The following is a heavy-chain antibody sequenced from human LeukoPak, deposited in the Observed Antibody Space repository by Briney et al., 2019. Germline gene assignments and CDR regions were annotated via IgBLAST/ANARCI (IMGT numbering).Heavy chain of an antibody. CDR1: GFTISSYA. CDR3: ANLVVTPDHNFDY. Sequence: GGSLRLSCAASGFTISSYAMSWVRQAPGKGLEWVSAISGSGGSTYYADSVKGRFTISRDNSKNTLYLQMNSLRAEDTAVYYCANLVVTPDHNFDYWGQGTLVTVSS. CDR2: ISGSGGST. J-gene: IGHJ4*02. V-gene: IGHV3-23*01. D-gene: IGHD2-21*02.